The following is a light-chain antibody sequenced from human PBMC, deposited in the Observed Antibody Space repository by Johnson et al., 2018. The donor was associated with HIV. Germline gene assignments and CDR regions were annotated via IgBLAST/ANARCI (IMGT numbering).Light chain of an antibody. Sequence: QSVLTQPPSVSAAPGQTVNISCSGNVSNIESYFVSWYQQLPGASPTLLIYEDTKRPSGIPDRFSGSKSGSSATLGITGLHTGDEAEYYCGTWDSSLSAYVFGAGTKVTVL. CDR2: EDT. CDR3: GTWDSSLSAYV. J-gene: IGLJ1*01. CDR1: VSNIESYF. V-gene: IGLV1-51*02.